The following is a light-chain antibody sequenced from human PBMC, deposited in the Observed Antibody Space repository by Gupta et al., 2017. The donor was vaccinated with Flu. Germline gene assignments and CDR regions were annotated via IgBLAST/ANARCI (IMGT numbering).Light chain of an antibody. J-gene: IGLJ1*01. V-gene: IGLV2-14*01. CDR3: SSYTSSSTRV. Sequence: QSALTQPASVSGSPGQSITISCTGTSSDVGGYNYVSWYQQHPGKAPKLMIYEVSNRPAGVSNRFSGSKSGNTASLTISALQEEDEADYYYSSYTSSSTRVFGTGTKVTVL. CDR1: SSDVGGYNY. CDR2: EVS.